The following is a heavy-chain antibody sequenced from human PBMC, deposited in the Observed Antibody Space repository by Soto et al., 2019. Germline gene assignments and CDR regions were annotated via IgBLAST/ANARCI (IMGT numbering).Heavy chain of an antibody. CDR1: SVPISEYS. CDR3: ARGGSMIRGRNFFDA. J-gene: IGHJ4*02. CDR2: YFDGGRT. D-gene: IGHD3-10*01. Sequence: PSETLSLTCNVSSVPISEYSWSWVRQSPGKGLEWIGNYFDGGRTVYNPSLKSRVTISVDAPKNLCTQYLSSVTAADTSVYHCARGGSMIRGRNFFDACGKGVPVTVSS. V-gene: IGHV4-59*12.